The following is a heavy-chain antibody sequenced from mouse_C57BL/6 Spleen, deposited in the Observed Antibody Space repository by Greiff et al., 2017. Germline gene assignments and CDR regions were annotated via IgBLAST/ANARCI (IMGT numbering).Heavy chain of an antibody. D-gene: IGHD1-1*01. CDR2: IHPNSGST. CDR1: GYTFTSSW. J-gene: IGHJ2*01. V-gene: IGHV1-64*01. Sequence: QVQLQQPGAELVKPGASVKLSCKASGYTFTSSWMPWVKLRPGQGLEWIGMIHPNSGSTNYNEKSKSKATLTVDKSSSTSYMQLSSLTSEDSAVYYCAPNYYGRSYGVDDWGQGTTLTVSS. CDR3: APNYYGRSYGVDD.